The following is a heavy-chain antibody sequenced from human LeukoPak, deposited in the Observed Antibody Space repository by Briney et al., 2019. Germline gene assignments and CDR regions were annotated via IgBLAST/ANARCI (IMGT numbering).Heavy chain of an antibody. CDR2: INPSGGST. CDR1: GYTFTSYY. J-gene: IGHJ4*02. Sequence: GASVKVSCKASGYTFTSYYMHWVRQAPGQGLEWMGIINPSGGSTTYAQKFQGRVTMTRDTSTSTVYMELSSLRSEDTAVYYSGLIAVADTCFDFWGQGTLVTVSS. V-gene: IGHV1-46*01. D-gene: IGHD6-19*01. CDR3: GLIAVADTCFDF.